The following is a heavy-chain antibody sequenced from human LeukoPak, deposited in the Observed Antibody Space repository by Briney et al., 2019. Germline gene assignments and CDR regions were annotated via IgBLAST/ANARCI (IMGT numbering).Heavy chain of an antibody. J-gene: IGHJ4*02. V-gene: IGHV4-31*03. CDR3: ARHSGTFYSCDF. Sequence: SETLSLTCTVSGGSLNSRDSYWTWIRQHPGKGLEWIGYISFSGNTYYNPSLESRVSISVDTSKSQFSLDLTSVTAADAAVYFCARHSGTFYSCDFWGQGTLVTVSS. CDR1: GGSLNSRDSY. D-gene: IGHD1-26*01. CDR2: ISFSGNT.